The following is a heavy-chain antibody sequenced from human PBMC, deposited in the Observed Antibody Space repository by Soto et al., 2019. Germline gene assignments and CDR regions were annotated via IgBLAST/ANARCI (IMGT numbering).Heavy chain of an antibody. J-gene: IGHJ6*03. V-gene: IGHV1-18*01. CDR1: GYTFTSYG. Sequence: ASVKVSCKASGYTFTSYGISWVRQAPGQGLEWMGWISAYNGNTNYAQKLQGRVTMTTDTSTSTAYMELRSLRSDDTAVYYCATRRAAAGTPDYYMDVWGKGTTVTVSS. D-gene: IGHD6-13*01. CDR3: ATRRAAAGTPDYYMDV. CDR2: ISAYNGNT.